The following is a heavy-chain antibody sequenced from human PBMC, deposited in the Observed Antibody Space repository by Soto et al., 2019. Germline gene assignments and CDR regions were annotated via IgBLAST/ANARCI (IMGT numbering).Heavy chain of an antibody. CDR1: GGSISSSSYY. V-gene: IGHV4-39*02. Sequence: SETLSLTCTVSGGSISSSSYYWGWIRQPPGKGLEWIGSIYYIGSTYYNPSLKSRITMSVDTSKNHFSLHLSSVTAADTAVYYCARDYYESSGFDYWGQGTLVTAPQ. J-gene: IGHJ4*02. CDR3: ARDYYESSGFDY. CDR2: IYYIGST. D-gene: IGHD3-22*01.